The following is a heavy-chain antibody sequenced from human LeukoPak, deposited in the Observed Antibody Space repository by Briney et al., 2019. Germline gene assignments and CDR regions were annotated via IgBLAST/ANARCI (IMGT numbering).Heavy chain of an antibody. CDR2: IYYSGST. CDR3: ARALFSYYGMDV. Sequence: SETLSLTCTVSGGSISSYYWSWIRQPPGKGLEWIGYIYYSGSTNYNPSLKSRVTISVDTSKNQFSLKLSSVTAADTAVYYCARALFSYYGMDVWGQGTTVTASS. CDR1: GGSISSYY. J-gene: IGHJ6*02. V-gene: IGHV4-59*01.